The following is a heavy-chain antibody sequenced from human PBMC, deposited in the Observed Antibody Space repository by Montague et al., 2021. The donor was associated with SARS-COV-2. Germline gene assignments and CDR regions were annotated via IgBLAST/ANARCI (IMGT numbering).Heavy chain of an antibody. CDR2: LYTSGST. D-gene: IGHD6-19*01. CDR1: GGSINNYY. Sequence: SETLSLTCTVSGGSINNYYWTWIRQPAGKGLEWIGRLYTSGSTTYNPSLKSRVTMSVDTSKNQFSLNVTSVTAADTAIYYCARESGYSSGWRYYYVMDVWGQGTTVTVS. J-gene: IGHJ6*02. V-gene: IGHV4-4*07. CDR3: ARESGYSSGWRYYYVMDV.